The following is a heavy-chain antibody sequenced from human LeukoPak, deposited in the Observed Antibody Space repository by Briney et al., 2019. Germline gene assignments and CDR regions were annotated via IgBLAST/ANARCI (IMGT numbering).Heavy chain of an antibody. J-gene: IGHJ4*02. Sequence: SETLSLTCAVYGGSFSNYYWTWVRQTPGKGLEWIGEISHTGDIINYKPSLKSRATISVDSSKKQFSLKLTSVTAADTGIYYCARVPDITARPCDSWGPGTRVTVS. CDR3: ARVPDITARPCDS. CDR2: ISHTGDII. CDR1: GGSFSNYY. D-gene: IGHD1-1*01. V-gene: IGHV4-34*01.